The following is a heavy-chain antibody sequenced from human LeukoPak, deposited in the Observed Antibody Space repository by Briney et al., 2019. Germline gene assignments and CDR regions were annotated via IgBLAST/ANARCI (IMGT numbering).Heavy chain of an antibody. D-gene: IGHD6-13*01. V-gene: IGHV3-53*01. Sequence: GGSLRLSCVASGFTVRSNYMSWVRQAPGRGLEWVSVVYSGGTTYYADSVKGRFTISRDNSKNTLYLQMNSLRAEDTAVYYCARDRSGIAAAGGYFDYWGQGTLVTVSS. CDR3: ARDRSGIAAAGGYFDY. J-gene: IGHJ4*02. CDR1: GFTVRSNY. CDR2: VYSGGTT.